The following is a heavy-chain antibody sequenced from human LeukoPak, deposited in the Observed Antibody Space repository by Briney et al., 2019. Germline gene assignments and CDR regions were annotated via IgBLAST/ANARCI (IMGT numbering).Heavy chain of an antibody. CDR3: ARGKWTAHTVGYYFDS. V-gene: IGHV1-3*03. J-gene: IGHJ4*02. D-gene: IGHD2-21*02. Sequence: ASVKVSCKASGYTFSSYAVNWVRQAPGQRLEWMGWIDAGNGRTKYSQDFQGRVAITRDTSASTAYMELSSLRSEDMAVYYCARGKWTAHTVGYYFDSWGQGTLVTVSS. CDR2: IDAGNGRT. CDR1: GYTFSSYA.